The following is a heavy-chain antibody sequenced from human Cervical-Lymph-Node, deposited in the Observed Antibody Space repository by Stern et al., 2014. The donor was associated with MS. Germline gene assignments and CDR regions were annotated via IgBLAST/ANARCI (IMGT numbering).Heavy chain of an antibody. D-gene: IGHD3-22*01. Sequence: QDQLAQSGAEVKKPGSSVRVSCKASGGTFSSYGISWVRLAPGQGLEWMGGIIPIFGTANYAQKIQGSATLNADDSTSTDYLTQSSLRSEDKAVYYCAREFNYDSSGYYFYYWGQGTLVTVSS. CDR3: AREFNYDSSGYYFYY. CDR2: IIPIFGTA. CDR1: GGTFSSYG. J-gene: IGHJ4*02. V-gene: IGHV1-69*12.